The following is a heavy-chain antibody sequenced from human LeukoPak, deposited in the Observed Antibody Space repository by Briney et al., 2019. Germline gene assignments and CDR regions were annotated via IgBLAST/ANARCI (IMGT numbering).Heavy chain of an antibody. CDR3: ARDDHYCSGGSCYSNWFDP. J-gene: IGHJ5*02. Sequence: PGGSLRLSCAASGFTFSSYSMNWVRQAPGKGLEWVSSISSSSSYIYYADSVKGRFTISRDNAKNSLYLQMNSLRAEDTAVYYCARDDHYCSGGSCYSNWFDPWGQGTLVTVSS. CDR1: GFTFSSYS. D-gene: IGHD2-15*01. CDR2: ISSSSSYI. V-gene: IGHV3-21*01.